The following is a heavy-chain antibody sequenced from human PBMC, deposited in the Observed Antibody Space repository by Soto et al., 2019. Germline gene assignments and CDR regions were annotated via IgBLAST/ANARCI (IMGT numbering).Heavy chain of an antibody. CDR1: GYTFTSYD. J-gene: IGHJ4*01. V-gene: IGHV1-8*01. D-gene: IGHD5-18*01. CDR3: ARERSYGLDY. CDR2: MNPNSGNT. Sequence: QVQLVQSGAEVKKPGASVKVSCKASGYTFTSYDIHWVRQATGQGIEGMGWMNPNSGNTVHAQKFKGRVPRTRNTSISTAYMELSSLRSEDTAVYYCARERSYGLDYWGHGTLVTVSS.